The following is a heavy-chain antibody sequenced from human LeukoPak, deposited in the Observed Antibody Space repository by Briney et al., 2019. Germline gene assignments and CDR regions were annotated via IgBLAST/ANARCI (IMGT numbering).Heavy chain of an antibody. J-gene: IGHJ4*02. CDR3: ARQRGYCSTTSCPSGDY. D-gene: IGHD2-2*01. V-gene: IGHV4-39*01. CDR2: IRYPART. Sequence: PSESLSLTCSVSGGSVVGSTYYSSWIRRPPGRGLEWFGRIRYPARTYYTPSLKGRVTISVDTSKNHFSLGLTSVSAADTAVYHCARQRGYCSTTSCPSGDYCGQGTLVTVSS. CDR1: GGSVVGSTYY.